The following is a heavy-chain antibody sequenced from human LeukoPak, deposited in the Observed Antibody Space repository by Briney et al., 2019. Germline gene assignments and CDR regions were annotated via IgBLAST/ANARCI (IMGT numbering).Heavy chain of an antibody. CDR2: IYYSGTT. V-gene: IGHV4-31*03. CDR1: GGPISSGGYS. J-gene: IGHJ4*02. CDR3: ARGISFGPTYYFDY. Sequence: SQTLSLACTVSGGPISSGGYSWSWIRQHPGEGLEWIGYIYYSGTTYYNPSLKSRLTMSVDTSENHFSLKLDAVTAADTAVYFCARGISFGPTYYFDYWGQGALVTVSS. D-gene: IGHD3-16*01.